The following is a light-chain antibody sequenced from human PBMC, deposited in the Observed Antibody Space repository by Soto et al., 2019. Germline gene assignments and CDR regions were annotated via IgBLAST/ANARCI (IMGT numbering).Light chain of an antibody. CDR2: GVF. V-gene: IGLV2-11*01. CDR3: SSYAGSSII. J-gene: IGLJ2*01. CDR1: SRDVGGYNY. Sequence: QSVLTQPRSVSGSLGQSVTISCTGTSRDVGGYNYVSWYQQHPGKAPKIVIYGVFRRPSGVPGRFSGSKSGNTASLTISGLQADDEGDYYCSSYAGSSIISGGGTKLTVL.